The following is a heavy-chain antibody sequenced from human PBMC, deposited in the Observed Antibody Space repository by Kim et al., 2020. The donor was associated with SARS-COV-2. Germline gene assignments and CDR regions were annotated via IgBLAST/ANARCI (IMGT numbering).Heavy chain of an antibody. CDR2: ST. CDR3: ANIRVEKNDY. J-gene: IGHJ4*02. Sequence: STYYADSVKGRFTISRDNSKNTLYLQMNSLRAEDTAVYYCANIRVEKNDYWGQGTLVTVSS. D-gene: IGHD2-15*01. V-gene: IGHV3-23*01.